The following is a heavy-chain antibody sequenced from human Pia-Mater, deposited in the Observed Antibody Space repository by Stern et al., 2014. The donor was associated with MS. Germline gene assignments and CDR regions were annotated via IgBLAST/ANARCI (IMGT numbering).Heavy chain of an antibody. CDR2: VHHSGRT. D-gene: IGHD6-13*01. CDR1: GDSMSNNNW. J-gene: IGHJ4*02. CDR3: ARSKDSSSWYGYFDY. V-gene: IGHV4-4*02. Sequence: QVQLQESGPGLVRPSTTLFLTCSVSGDSMSNNNWWSWVRQAPGKGLEWIGEVHHSGRTNHTPSRASRPTISIDKSKKMISLRMDSVTAADTAVYYCARSKDSSSWYGYFDYWGQGTLVTVSS.